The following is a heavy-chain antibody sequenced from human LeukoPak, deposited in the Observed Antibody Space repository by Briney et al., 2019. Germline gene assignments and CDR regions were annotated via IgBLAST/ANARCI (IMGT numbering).Heavy chain of an antibody. J-gene: IGHJ4*02. CDR3: ARLGTDY. CDR1: GYPFSCYG. V-gene: IGHV1-18*01. Sequence: ASVKVSFQASGYPFSCYGLGWVRQAPGQGLEWMGWISAYNGDTMYAQNLQGRLTMTTDTSTSTAYMELRTLRSDDTAVYFCARLGTDYWGQGTLVVVSS. CDR2: ISAYNGDT. D-gene: IGHD3-16*01.